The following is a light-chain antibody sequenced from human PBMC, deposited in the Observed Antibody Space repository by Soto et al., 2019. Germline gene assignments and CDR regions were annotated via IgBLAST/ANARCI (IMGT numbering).Light chain of an antibody. CDR3: QHYGSSPPWT. V-gene: IGKV3-20*01. CDR1: QSVSSSY. CDR2: DAS. Sequence: EIVLTQSPGTLSLSPGETATLSCRASQSVSSSYLVWYQQKPGQAPRLLIYDASSRATGIPDRFSGSGSGTDFTLTIAGLEPEDFAVYYCQHYGSSPPWTFGPGTRVEIK. J-gene: IGKJ1*01.